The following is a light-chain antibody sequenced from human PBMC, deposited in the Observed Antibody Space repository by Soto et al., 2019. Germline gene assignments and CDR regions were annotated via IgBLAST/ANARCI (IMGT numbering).Light chain of an antibody. CDR1: QSVSGW. Sequence: DIQMTQSPSTLSASVGDTVTVTCRASQSVSGWLAWYQQKPGEAPKILIYDASALPRGVPSRFSGSGSGKYFSFTITSLQPEDVATYYCQQCRDVPLTFGGGTKVDIK. CDR3: QQCRDVPLT. J-gene: IGKJ4*01. V-gene: IGKV1-5*01. CDR2: DAS.